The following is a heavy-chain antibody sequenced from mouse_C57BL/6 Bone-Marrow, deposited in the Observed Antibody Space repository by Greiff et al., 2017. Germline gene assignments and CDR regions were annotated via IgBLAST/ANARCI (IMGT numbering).Heavy chain of an antibody. J-gene: IGHJ4*01. D-gene: IGHD1-1*01. CDR3: TTPYFGSSLYAMDY. CDR2: IDPENGDT. V-gene: IGHV14-4*01. Sequence: VQLKESGAELVRPGASVKLSCTASGFNIKDDYMHWVKQRPEQGLAWIGWIDPENGDTEYDSKFQGKATITADTSSNTAYLQLSSLTSKDTAVYYCTTPYFGSSLYAMDYWGQGTSVTVSS. CDR1: GFNIKDDY.